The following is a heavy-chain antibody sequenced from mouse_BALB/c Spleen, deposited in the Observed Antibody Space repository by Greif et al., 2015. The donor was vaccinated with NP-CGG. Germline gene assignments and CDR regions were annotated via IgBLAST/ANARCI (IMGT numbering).Heavy chain of an antibody. Sequence: EVQLVESGGGLVKPGGSLKLSCAASGFTFSSYAMSWVRQTPEKRLEWVASISSGGSTYYPDSVKGRFTISRDNARNILYLQMSSLRSEDTAMYYCARGRNYDHYYAMDYWGQGASVTVSS. V-gene: IGHV5-6-5*01. CDR3: ARGRNYDHYYAMDY. D-gene: IGHD2-4*01. CDR1: GFTFSSYA. J-gene: IGHJ4*01. CDR2: ISSGGST.